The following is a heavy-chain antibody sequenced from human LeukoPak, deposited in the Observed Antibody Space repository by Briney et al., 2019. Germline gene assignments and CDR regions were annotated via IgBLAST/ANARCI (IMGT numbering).Heavy chain of an antibody. Sequence: GGSLRLSCAASGHTFSSYWMSWVRQAPGKGLEWVANKKGDGSEKYYVDSVKGRFSISRDNAKNFLYLQVNSLRADDTAVYYCARARLSFTRGIGANYFDYWGQGTPVTVSS. CDR3: ARARLSFTRGIGANYFDY. CDR2: KKGDGSEK. CDR1: GHTFSSYW. V-gene: IGHV3-7*01. J-gene: IGHJ4*02. D-gene: IGHD2-15*01.